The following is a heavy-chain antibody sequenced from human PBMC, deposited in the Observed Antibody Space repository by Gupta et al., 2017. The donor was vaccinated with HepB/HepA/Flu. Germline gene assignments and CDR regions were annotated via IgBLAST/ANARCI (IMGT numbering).Heavy chain of an antibody. CDR2: ISSSSSTI. J-gene: IGHJ4*02. D-gene: IGHD6-19*01. Sequence: EVQLVESGGGLVQPGGSMRLSCAASGFTFSSYSMNWVRQAPGKGLEWVSYISSSSSTIYYADSVKGRFTISRDNAKNSLYLQMNSLRDEDTAVYYCARGRIAVAGAFDYWGQGTLVTVSS. CDR1: GFTFSSYS. CDR3: ARGRIAVAGAFDY. V-gene: IGHV3-48*02.